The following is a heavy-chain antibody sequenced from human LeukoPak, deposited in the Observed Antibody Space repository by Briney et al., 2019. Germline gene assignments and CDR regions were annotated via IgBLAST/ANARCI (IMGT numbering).Heavy chain of an antibody. CDR1: GYTFTGYY. V-gene: IGHV1-2*02. CDR3: ASSVVVPAARGSAFDI. J-gene: IGHJ3*02. CDR2: INPNSGGT. Sequence: ASVKVSCKASGYTFTGYYMHWVRQAPGQGLEWMGWINPNSGGTNYAQKFQGRVTMTRDTSISTAYMELSRLRSDDTAVYYCASSVVVPAARGSAFDIWGQGTMVTVSS. D-gene: IGHD2-2*01.